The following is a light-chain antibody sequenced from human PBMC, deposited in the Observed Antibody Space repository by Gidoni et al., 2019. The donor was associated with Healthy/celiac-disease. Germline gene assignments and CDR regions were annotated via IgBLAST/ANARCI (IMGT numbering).Light chain of an antibody. CDR3: QQSYNIPLT. J-gene: IGKJ4*01. CDR1: RSISTH. Sequence: DIQMTQSPSALSASVGDRVTITCRASRSISTHLNWSQQKPGKAPKLLIYAASNLHSGVPSRFSGRGSVTDFTLTIRSLQPEDFATYYCQQSYNIPLTFGGGTKVEIK. V-gene: IGKV1-39*01. CDR2: AAS.